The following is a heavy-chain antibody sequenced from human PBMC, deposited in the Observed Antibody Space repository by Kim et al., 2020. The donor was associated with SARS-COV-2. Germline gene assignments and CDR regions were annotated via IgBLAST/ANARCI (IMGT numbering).Heavy chain of an antibody. CDR1: GFTFSDYY. CDR3: ARVSSGSSSCYWFDP. V-gene: IGHV3-11*05. Sequence: GGSLRLSCAASGFTFSDYYMSWIRQAPGKGLEWVSYISGTTSHTKYADSVKGRFTISRDNAKNSLYLQMNSLRAADTAVYYCARVSSGSSSCYWFDPWG. D-gene: IGHD6-13*01. J-gene: IGHJ5*02. CDR2: ISGTTSHT.